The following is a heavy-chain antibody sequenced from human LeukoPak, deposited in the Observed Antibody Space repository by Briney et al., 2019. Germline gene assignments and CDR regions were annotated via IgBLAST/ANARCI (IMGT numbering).Heavy chain of an antibody. CDR1: GYIFTNYW. CDR3: ARHGAVAGHYYYYMDV. J-gene: IGHJ6*03. Sequence: GESLKISCKGFGYIFTNYWIGWVRQMPGKGLEWMGIIYPDDSDTRYSPSFQGQVTISADKSISTAYLQWSSLKASDTAMYYCARHGAVAGHYYYYMDVWGKGTTVTVSS. D-gene: IGHD6-19*01. CDR2: IYPDDSDT. V-gene: IGHV5-51*01.